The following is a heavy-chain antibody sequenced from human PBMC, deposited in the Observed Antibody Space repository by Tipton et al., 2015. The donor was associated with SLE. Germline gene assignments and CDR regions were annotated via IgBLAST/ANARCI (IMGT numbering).Heavy chain of an antibody. D-gene: IGHD3-10*01. Sequence: SLRLSCAASGFTLSNDYVNWVRQAPGKGLEWVSVIFSAGDTFYADSVKGRFSISRDNSKNTLYFQMDSLRAEDTATYYCAREGSVGTLDVWGQGTTVTVAS. V-gene: IGHV3-66*01. CDR3: AREGSVGTLDV. CDR1: GFTLSNDY. CDR2: IFSAGDT. J-gene: IGHJ6*01.